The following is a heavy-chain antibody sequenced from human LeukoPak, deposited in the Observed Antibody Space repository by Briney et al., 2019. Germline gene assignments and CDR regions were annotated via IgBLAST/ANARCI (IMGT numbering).Heavy chain of an antibody. D-gene: IGHD4-17*01. V-gene: IGHV1-2*02. CDR3: ARGGDYDYGDFVAFDY. J-gene: IGHJ4*02. CDR2: INPNSGGT. Sequence: GASVKVSCKASGYTFTGYYMHWVRQAPGQGLEWMGWINPNSGGTNYAQKFQGRVTMTRDTSISTAYMELSRLRSGDTAVYYCARGGDYDYGDFVAFDYWGQGTLVTVSS. CDR1: GYTFTGYY.